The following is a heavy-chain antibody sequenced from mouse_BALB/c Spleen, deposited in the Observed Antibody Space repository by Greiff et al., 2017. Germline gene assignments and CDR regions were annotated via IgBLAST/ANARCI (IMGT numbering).Heavy chain of an antibody. V-gene: IGHV1-9*01. CDR3: ARTYGSIYFDY. D-gene: IGHD1-1*01. J-gene: IGHJ2*01. CDR2: ILPGSGST. CDR1: GYTFSSYW. Sequence: VQLQQSGAELMKPGASVKISCKATGYTFSSYWIEWVKQRPGHGLEWIGEILPGSGSTNYNEKFKGKATFTADTSSNTAYMQLSSLTSEDSAVYYCARTYGSIYFDYWGQGTTLTVSS.